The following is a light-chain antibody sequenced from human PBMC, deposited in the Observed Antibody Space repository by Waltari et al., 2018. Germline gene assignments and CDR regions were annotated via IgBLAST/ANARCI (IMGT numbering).Light chain of an antibody. CDR3: GTWDSSLSGAV. J-gene: IGLJ7*01. Sequence: QSVLTQPPSVSAAPGQRVTISCSGGSSNIGNNYVSWYRQFPGTAPKPLIYENSELPSGFPGRFSGSKSGTSATLDITGLQAGDEADYYCGTWDSSLSGAVFGGGTHLTVL. V-gene: IGLV1-51*02. CDR2: ENS. CDR1: SSNIGNNY.